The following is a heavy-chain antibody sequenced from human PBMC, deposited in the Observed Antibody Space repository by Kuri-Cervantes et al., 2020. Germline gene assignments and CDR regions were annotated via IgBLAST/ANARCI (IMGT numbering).Heavy chain of an antibody. Sequence: GSLRLSCVVDAGSFSAYYWSWIRQPPGKGLEWIGEINHSGTSNYNPSLKSRVTISVDTSKNQFSLRLSSVTAADTAVYYCANIVVVPAAIPADYWGQGTLVTVSS. V-gene: IGHV4-34*01. J-gene: IGHJ4*02. CDR1: AGSFSAYY. CDR3: ANIVVVPAAIPADY. D-gene: IGHD2-2*02. CDR2: INHSGTS.